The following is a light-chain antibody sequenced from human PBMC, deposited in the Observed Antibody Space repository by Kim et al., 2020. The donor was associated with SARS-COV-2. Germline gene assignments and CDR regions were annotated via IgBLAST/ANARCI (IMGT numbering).Light chain of an antibody. V-gene: IGKV1-16*02. CDR2: SAS. CDR1: QDLSNF. Sequence: SSSVVDRVTITFRVGQDLSNFLAWFQQKPGKAPKYLIYSASSLQSEVPSKFSGSGSGTDFTLTVSGLQPEDFATYYCQQYKSYPHTFGGGTKVEI. CDR3: QQYKSYPHT. J-gene: IGKJ4*01.